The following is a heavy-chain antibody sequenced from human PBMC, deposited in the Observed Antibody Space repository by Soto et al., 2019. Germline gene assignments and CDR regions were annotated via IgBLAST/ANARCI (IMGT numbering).Heavy chain of an antibody. CDR3: TTDHRHYDSSGYYPPD. Sequence: GGSLRLSCAASGFTFSSYSMSWVRQAPGKGLEWVGRIKSKTDGGTTDYAAPVKGRFTISRDDSKNTLYLQMNSLKPEDTAVYYCTTDHRHYDSSGYYPPDWGQGTLVTVSS. V-gene: IGHV3-15*01. CDR2: IKSKTDGGTT. CDR1: GFTFSSYS. J-gene: IGHJ4*02. D-gene: IGHD3-22*01.